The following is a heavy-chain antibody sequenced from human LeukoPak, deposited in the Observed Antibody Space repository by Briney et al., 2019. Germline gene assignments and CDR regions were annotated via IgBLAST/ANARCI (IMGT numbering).Heavy chain of an antibody. D-gene: IGHD3-10*01. V-gene: IGHV3-23*01. Sequence: PGGSLRLSCAASGFTFSSYAMSWVRQAPGKGLEWVSAISGSGGSTYYADSVKGRFTISRDSSKNTLYLQMNSLRAEDTAVYYCAKDVAGDYYGSGSYYNGYFDYWGQGTLVTVSS. J-gene: IGHJ4*02. CDR2: ISGSGGST. CDR1: GFTFSSYA. CDR3: AKDVAGDYYGSGSYYNGYFDY.